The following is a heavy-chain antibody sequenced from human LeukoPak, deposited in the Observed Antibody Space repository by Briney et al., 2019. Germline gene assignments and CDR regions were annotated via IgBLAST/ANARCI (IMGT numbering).Heavy chain of an antibody. Sequence: GESLKISCKGSGYSFTSYWIGWVRQMPGKGLEWMGIIDPDDAASRYSPSFQGQVTISADKSISTAYLQWSSLKASDTAMYYCARRLSSNYYGMDVWGQGTTVTVSS. V-gene: IGHV5-51*01. CDR3: ARRLSSNYYGMDV. J-gene: IGHJ6*02. D-gene: IGHD2-2*01. CDR1: GYSFTSYW. CDR2: IDPDDAAS.